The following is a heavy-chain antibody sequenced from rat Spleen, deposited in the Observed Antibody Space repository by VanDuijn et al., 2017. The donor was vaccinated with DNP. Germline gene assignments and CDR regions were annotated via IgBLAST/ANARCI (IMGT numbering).Heavy chain of an antibody. Sequence: EVQLVESGGGLVQPGRSLKLSCAASGFTFSDYYMAWVRQAPTKGLEWVATISYDGSITYYPDRVKGRFMISKDDVRNTGKLQMNNLRSEDTATYYCARHRTTSPYYYAMDAWGQGASVTVSS. D-gene: IGHD1-10*01. CDR1: GFTFSDYY. CDR3: ARHRTTSPYYYAMDA. V-gene: IGHV5-7*01. CDR2: ISYDGSIT. J-gene: IGHJ4*01.